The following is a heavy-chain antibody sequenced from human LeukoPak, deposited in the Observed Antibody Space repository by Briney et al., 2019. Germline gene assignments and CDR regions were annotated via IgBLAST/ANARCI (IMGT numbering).Heavy chain of an antibody. CDR3: ARGGGSPDY. CDR1: GFSFSTYW. Sequence: GGSLRLSCVASGFSFSTYWMSWLRQVPGKGLKWVANIKQDGSEKNYVDSAKGRFTISRDNAKKSLYLQLNSLRAEDTAVYYCARGGGSPDYWGHGTLVTVSS. J-gene: IGHJ4*01. V-gene: IGHV3-7*05. CDR2: IKQDGSEK. D-gene: IGHD5-12*01.